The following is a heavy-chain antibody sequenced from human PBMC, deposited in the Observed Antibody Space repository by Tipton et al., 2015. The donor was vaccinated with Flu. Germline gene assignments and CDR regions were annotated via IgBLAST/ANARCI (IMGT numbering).Heavy chain of an antibody. V-gene: IGHV4-4*07. CDR1: GGSISNYY. Sequence: TLSLTYTVAGGSISNYYWSWVRQPAGKRLQWIGRVHTSGNTHYDPSFESRVTISLDTSKSQFSLKLRSVTAADTAVYFCARGMASGATYFDYWGPGTLVTVSS. CDR2: VHTSGNT. D-gene: IGHD6-19*01. CDR3: ARGMASGATYFDY. J-gene: IGHJ4*02.